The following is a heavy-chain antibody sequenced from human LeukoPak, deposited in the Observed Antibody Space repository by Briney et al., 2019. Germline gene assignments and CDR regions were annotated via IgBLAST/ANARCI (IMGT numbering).Heavy chain of an antibody. CDR3: AKGPGSGSYPSY. CDR2: ISYDGSNK. V-gene: IGHV3-30*18. D-gene: IGHD3-10*01. Sequence: GSLRLSCAASGFTFSSYGMHWVRQAPGKGLEWVAVISYDGSNKYYADSVKGRFTISRDNSKNTLYLQMNSLRAEDTAVYYCAKGPGSGSYPSYWGQGTLVTVSS. J-gene: IGHJ4*02. CDR1: GFTFSSYG.